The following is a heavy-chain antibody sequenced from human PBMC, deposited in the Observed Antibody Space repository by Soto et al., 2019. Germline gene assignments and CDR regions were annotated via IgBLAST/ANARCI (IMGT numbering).Heavy chain of an antibody. D-gene: IGHD3-9*01. Sequence: PSETLSLTCTVSGDSISSSIYYWGWIRQPPGKGLEWIGNIYYSGSTYYNPSLKSRVTISVDTSKNQFSLKLSSVTAADTAVYYCARDSPYYDILTGRKTPGPFDYWGQGTLVTVSS. CDR1: GDSISSSIYY. CDR2: IYYSGST. J-gene: IGHJ4*02. CDR3: ARDSPYYDILTGRKTPGPFDY. V-gene: IGHV4-39*07.